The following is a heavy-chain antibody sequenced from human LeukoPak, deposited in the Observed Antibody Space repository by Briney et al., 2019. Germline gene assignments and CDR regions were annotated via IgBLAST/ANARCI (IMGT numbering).Heavy chain of an antibody. CDR1: GYTFTGYY. Sequence: GASVKVSCKAAGYTFTGYYMHWVRQAPGQGLEWMGWISADNGNTNYAQKLQGRVTMTTDTSTSTAYMELRSLRSDDTAVYYCARDYYDSSGHWDYWGQGTLVTVSS. CDR3: ARDYYDSSGHWDY. V-gene: IGHV1-18*04. J-gene: IGHJ4*02. CDR2: ISADNGNT. D-gene: IGHD3-22*01.